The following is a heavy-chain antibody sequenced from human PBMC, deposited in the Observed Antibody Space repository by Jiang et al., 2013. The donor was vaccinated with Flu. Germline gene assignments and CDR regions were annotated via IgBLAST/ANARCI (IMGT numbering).Heavy chain of an antibody. CDR2: TYYRSKWYN. D-gene: IGHD6-19*01. J-gene: IGHJ6*02. V-gene: IGHV6-1*01. CDR3: AGYNSGGHYGMDV. CDR1: GASVFSNTAT. Sequence: QTLSLTCVISGASVFSNTATWNWIRQSPSRGLEWLGRTYYRSKWYNDYAESVKGRITIIPDTSKNQFSLQLNSVAPEDTAIYYCAGYNSGGHYGMDVWGQGTTVTVSS.